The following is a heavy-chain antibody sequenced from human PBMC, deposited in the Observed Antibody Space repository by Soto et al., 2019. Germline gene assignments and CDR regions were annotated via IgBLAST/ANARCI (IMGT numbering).Heavy chain of an antibody. V-gene: IGHV4-4*07. D-gene: IGHD2-21*02. Sequence: SETLSLTCTGSGGSITDYSWVWIRQPAGKGLEWIGRIFSSGSTNYNPSLKGRITMSLDTSKNQFSLKLNSATATDTAVYFCARDQGVVVTADNWFDPWGQGILVTVSS. CDR1: GGSITDYS. CDR2: IFSSGST. J-gene: IGHJ5*02. CDR3: ARDQGVVVTADNWFDP.